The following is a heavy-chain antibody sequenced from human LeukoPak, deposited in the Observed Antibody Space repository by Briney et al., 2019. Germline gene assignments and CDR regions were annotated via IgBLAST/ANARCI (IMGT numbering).Heavy chain of an antibody. CDR3: AKVGRVVVGYYYYYYMDV. J-gene: IGHJ6*03. D-gene: IGHD2-2*01. Sequence: GGSLRLSCAASGFTFSSYAMSWVRQAPGKGLEWVSVISGSGGSTYYADSVKGRFTISRDNSKNTLYLQMNSLRAEDTAVYYCAKVGRVVVGYYYYYYMDVWGKGTTLTVSS. V-gene: IGHV3-23*01. CDR1: GFTFSSYA. CDR2: ISGSGGST.